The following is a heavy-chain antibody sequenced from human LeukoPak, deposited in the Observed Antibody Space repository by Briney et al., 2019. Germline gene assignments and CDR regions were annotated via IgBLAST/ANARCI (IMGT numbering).Heavy chain of an antibody. CDR2: INTNTGNP. J-gene: IGHJ4*02. CDR1: GYTFTGYY. D-gene: IGHD3-22*01. Sequence: GASVKVSCKASGYTFTGYYMHWVRQAPGQGLEWMGWINTNTGNPTYAQGFTGRFVFSLDTSVSTAYLQISSLKAEDTAVYYCARDSKDSSGYLVPVPNYWGQGTLVTVSS. V-gene: IGHV7-4-1*02. CDR3: ARDSKDSSGYLVPVPNY.